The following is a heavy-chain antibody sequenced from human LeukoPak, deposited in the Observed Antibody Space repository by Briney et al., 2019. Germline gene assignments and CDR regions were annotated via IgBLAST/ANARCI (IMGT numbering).Heavy chain of an antibody. Sequence: GSSVKVSSKASGGTFSSYAISWVRQAPGQGLEWMGRIIPILGIANYAQKFQGRVTITADNSTSTAYMELSSLRSEDTAVYYCALSLYYDSSGYRNDYWGQGTLVTVSS. D-gene: IGHD3-22*01. V-gene: IGHV1-69*04. J-gene: IGHJ4*02. CDR2: IIPILGIA. CDR1: GGTFSSYA. CDR3: ALSLYYDSSGYRNDY.